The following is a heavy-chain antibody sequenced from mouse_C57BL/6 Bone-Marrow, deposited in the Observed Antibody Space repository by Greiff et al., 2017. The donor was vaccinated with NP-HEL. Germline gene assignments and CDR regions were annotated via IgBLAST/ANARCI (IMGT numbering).Heavy chain of an antibody. V-gene: IGHV5-2*03. D-gene: IGHD1-3*01. CDR1: EYAFPSHD. J-gene: IGHJ1*03. Sequence: DVKLVESGGGLVQPGESLKLSCESNEYAFPSHDMSWVRKTPEKRLELVAAINSDGGSTYYPDTMERRFIISRDNTKTTLYLQMSSLRSEDTAVYYCARHEDVSGDWYFDVWGTGTTVTVSS. CDR3: ARHEDVSGDWYFDV. CDR2: INSDGGST.